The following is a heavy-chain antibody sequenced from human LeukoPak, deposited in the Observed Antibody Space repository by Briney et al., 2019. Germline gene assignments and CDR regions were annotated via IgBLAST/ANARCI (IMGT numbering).Heavy chain of an antibody. Sequence: GRSLRLSCAASGFTFSSYAMHWVRQAPGKGLEWVAVISYDGSNKYYADSVKGRFTISRDNSKNTLYLQMNSLRAEDTAVYYCAKDRKWELPHELDYWGQGTLVTVSS. CDR2: ISYDGSNK. CDR1: GFTFSSYA. D-gene: IGHD1-26*01. V-gene: IGHV3-30-3*01. CDR3: AKDRKWELPHELDY. J-gene: IGHJ4*02.